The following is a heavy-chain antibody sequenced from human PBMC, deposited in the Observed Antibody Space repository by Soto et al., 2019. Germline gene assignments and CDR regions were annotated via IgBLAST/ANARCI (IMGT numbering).Heavy chain of an antibody. J-gene: IGHJ4*02. V-gene: IGHV3-30*18. Sequence: PGGSLRLSCAASGFTFSSYGMHWVRQAPGKGLEWVAVISYDGSNKYYADSVKGRFTISRDNSKNTLYLQMNSLRAEDTAVYYCAEGAWKGIAVAGTLFFDYWGQGTLVTVSS. CDR2: ISYDGSNK. CDR3: AEGAWKGIAVAGTLFFDY. CDR1: GFTFSSYG. D-gene: IGHD6-19*01.